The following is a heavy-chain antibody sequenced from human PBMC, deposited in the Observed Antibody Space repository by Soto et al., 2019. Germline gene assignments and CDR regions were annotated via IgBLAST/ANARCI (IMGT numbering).Heavy chain of an antibody. CDR1: GGSVSSHY. CDR2: LYSTRST. Sequence: WETLTLTCAVSGGSVSSHYWSWIRQAAGKGLEWIGRLYSTRSTNYNPSLKSRVTMSGDTSRNQFSLNLTSVTAADTAVYYCARVGSGYDSCGCYRYDAFDIWGQGTMVTVSS. D-gene: IGHD5-12*01. V-gene: IGHV4-4*07. CDR3: ARVGSGYDSCGCYRYDAFDI. J-gene: IGHJ3*02.